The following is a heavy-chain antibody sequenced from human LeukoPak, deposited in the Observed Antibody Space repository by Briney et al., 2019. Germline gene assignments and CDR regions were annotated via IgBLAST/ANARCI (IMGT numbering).Heavy chain of an antibody. CDR3: ARVRMFGGVIGFDY. Sequence: PSETLSLTCTVSGGSISSYYWSWIRQPAGKGLEWIGRIYTSGSTSYNPSLKSRVTMSVDTSKNQFSLKLSSVTAADTAVYYCARVRMFGGVIGFDYWGQGTLVTVSS. CDR1: GGSISSYY. V-gene: IGHV4-4*07. CDR2: IYTSGST. J-gene: IGHJ4*02. D-gene: IGHD3-16*02.